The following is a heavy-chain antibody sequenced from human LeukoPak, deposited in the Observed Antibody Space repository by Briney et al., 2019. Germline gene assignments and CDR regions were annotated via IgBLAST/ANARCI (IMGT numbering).Heavy chain of an antibody. CDR3: ARVGGHYYDSLRGAFDI. CDR1: GFTFSSYW. J-gene: IGHJ3*02. CDR2: INSDGSST. V-gene: IGHV3-74*01. D-gene: IGHD3-22*01. Sequence: GGSLRLSCAASGFTFSSYWMHWVRQAPGKGLVWVSRINSDGSSTSYADSVKGRFTISRDNAKNTLYLQMNSLRAEDTAVYYCARVGGHYYDSLRGAFDIWGQGTMVTVFS.